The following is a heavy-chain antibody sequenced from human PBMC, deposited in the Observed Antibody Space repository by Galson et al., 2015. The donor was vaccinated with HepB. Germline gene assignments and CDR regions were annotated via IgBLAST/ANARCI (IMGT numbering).Heavy chain of an antibody. J-gene: IGHJ4*02. CDR2: ISYDASEQ. V-gene: IGHV3-30*04. CDR1: GFTFSHCA. D-gene: IGHD3-22*01. CDR3: AREIRGFYIAY. Sequence: SLRLSCAASGFTFSHCAMHWVRQSPGKGLEWVALISYDASEQYYADSVMGRFTISRDNSKDTLYLQMNSLRVEDTAVYFCAREIRGFYIAYWGQGTLVTVSS.